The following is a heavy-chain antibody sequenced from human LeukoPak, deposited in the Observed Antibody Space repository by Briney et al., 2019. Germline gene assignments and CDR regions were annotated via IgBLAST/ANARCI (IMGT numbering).Heavy chain of an antibody. J-gene: IGHJ6*04. CDR2: INSDGNST. D-gene: IGHD5-12*01. CDR3: AKSTLGGSMMDV. Sequence: PGGSLRLSCAASGFTFSRYWMHWVRQAPGKGLVWVSRINSDGNSTTYADSVRGRFTISRDNAKNTLYLQMSSLRAEDTAVYHCAKSTLGGSMMDVWGKGTTVTVSS. V-gene: IGHV3-74*03. CDR1: GFTFSRYW.